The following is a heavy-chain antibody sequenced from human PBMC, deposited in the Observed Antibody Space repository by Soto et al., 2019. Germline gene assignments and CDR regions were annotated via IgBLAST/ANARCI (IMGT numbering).Heavy chain of an antibody. V-gene: IGHV3-21*01. Sequence: GGSLRLSCAASGFSFSSYSMNWVRQAPGKGLEWVSSISSSSSYIYYADSVKGRFTISRDNAKNSLYLQMNSLRAEDTAVYYYARYQGYSYGYNDYWGQGTLVTVSS. CDR3: ARYQGYSYGYNDY. D-gene: IGHD5-18*01. CDR1: GFSFSSYS. CDR2: ISSSSSYI. J-gene: IGHJ4*02.